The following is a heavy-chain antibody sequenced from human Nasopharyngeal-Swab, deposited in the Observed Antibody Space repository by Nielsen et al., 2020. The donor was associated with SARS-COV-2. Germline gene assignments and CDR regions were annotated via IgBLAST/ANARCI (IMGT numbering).Heavy chain of an antibody. V-gene: IGHV3-53*01. J-gene: IGHJ6*01. CDR2: IYSGGST. D-gene: IGHD6-19*01. Sequence: WIRQPPGKGLEWVSVIYSGGSTYYADSVKGRFTISRDNSKNTLYLQMNSLRAEDTAVYYCARSSEPKWYSSCWYEPYYFYG. CDR3: ARSSEPKWYSSCWYEPYYFYG.